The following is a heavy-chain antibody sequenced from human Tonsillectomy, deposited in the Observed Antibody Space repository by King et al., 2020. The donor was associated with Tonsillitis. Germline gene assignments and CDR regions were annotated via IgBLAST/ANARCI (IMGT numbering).Heavy chain of an antibody. CDR2: ISWNSGSI. D-gene: IGHD3-22*01. Sequence: VQLVEFGGGLVQPGRSLRLSCAASGFTFDDYAMHWVRQAPGKGLEWVSGISWNSGSIGYADSVKGRFTISRDNAKNSLYLQMNSLRAEDTALYYCAKDLVTKNYYDSSGYLDYWGQGSLVTVSS. CDR1: GFTFDDYA. CDR3: AKDLVTKNYYDSSGYLDY. J-gene: IGHJ4*02. V-gene: IGHV3-9*01.